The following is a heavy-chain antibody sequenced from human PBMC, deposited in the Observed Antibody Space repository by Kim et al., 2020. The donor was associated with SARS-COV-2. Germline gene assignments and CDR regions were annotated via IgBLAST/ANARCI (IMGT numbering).Heavy chain of an antibody. CDR2: IRSKAYGGTT. CDR1: GFTFGDYA. CDR3: TRDLAALYSSSSDYYYGMDV. V-gene: IGHV3-49*03. J-gene: IGHJ6*02. D-gene: IGHD6-13*01. Sequence: GGSLRLSCTASGFTFGDYAMSWFRQAPGKGLEWVGFIRSKAYGGTTEYAASVKGRFTISRDDSKSIAYLQMNSLKTEDTAVYYCTRDLAALYSSSSDYYYGMDVWGQGTTVTVSS.